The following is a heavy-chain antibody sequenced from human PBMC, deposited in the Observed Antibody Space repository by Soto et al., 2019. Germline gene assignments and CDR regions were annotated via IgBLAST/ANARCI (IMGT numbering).Heavy chain of an antibody. CDR2: IIPIFGTA. CDR3: ERAGRAGYSYNKLDY. Sequence: SVKVSFKASGGTFSSYAIRWVRQAPGQGLEWMGGIIPIFGTANYAQKFQGRVTITADESTSTAYMELSSLRSEDTAVYYCERAGRAGYSYNKLDYWGQGTLVTVSS. V-gene: IGHV1-69*13. CDR1: GGTFSSYA. J-gene: IGHJ4*02. D-gene: IGHD4-4*01.